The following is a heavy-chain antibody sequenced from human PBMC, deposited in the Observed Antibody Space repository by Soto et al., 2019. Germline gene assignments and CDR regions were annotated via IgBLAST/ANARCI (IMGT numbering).Heavy chain of an antibody. CDR3: ARVPSYGDYFDY. Sequence: VAEVSRSGAVYSWIWIKRPPGKGLEWIGYIYHSGSTYYNPSLKSRVTISVDRSKNQFSLKLSSVTAADTAVYYCARVPSYGDYFDYWGQGTLVPVSS. J-gene: IGHJ4*02. CDR1: EVSRSGAVYS. D-gene: IGHD4-17*01. V-gene: IGHV4-30-2*01. CDR2: IYHSGST.